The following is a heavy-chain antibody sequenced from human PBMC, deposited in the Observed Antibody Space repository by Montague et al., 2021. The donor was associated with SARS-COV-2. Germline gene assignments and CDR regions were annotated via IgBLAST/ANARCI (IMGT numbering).Heavy chain of an antibody. Sequence: SETLSLTCTVSGVSISSYYWSWIRQPPGKGLEWIGYVYYNRSTNYNPSLKSRVTISVDTSKNQSSLKLSSVTAADTAVYYCARLEAGDCSGGGCYSSWFDLWGQGTLVTVSS. J-gene: IGHJ5*02. CDR1: GVSISSYY. CDR3: ARLEAGDCSGGGCYSSWFDL. V-gene: IGHV4-59*08. D-gene: IGHD2-15*01. CDR2: VYYNRST.